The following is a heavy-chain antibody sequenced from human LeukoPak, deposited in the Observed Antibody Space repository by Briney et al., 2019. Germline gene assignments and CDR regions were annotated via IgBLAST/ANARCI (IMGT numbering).Heavy chain of an antibody. CDR3: ARAVEKLLYYFDY. D-gene: IGHD2/OR15-2a*01. V-gene: IGHV1-46*01. CDR2: INPSGGST. J-gene: IGHJ4*02. CDR1: GYTFTSYY. Sequence: ASVKVSCKASGYTFTSYYMHWVRQAPGQGLEGMGIINPSGGSTSYAQKFQGRVTMTRDMSTSTVYMELSSLRSEDTAVYYCARAVEKLLYYFDYWGQGTLVTVSS.